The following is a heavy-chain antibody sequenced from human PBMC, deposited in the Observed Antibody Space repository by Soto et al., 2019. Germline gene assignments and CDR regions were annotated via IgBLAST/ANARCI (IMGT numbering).Heavy chain of an antibody. CDR1: GGSISSYY. CDR2: IYHSGST. D-gene: IGHD6-19*01. J-gene: IGHJ4*02. V-gene: IGHV4-59*12. Sequence: SETLSLTCTVSGGSISSYYWIWIRQPPGKGLEWIGYIYHSGSTYYNPSLKSRVTISVDRSKNQFSLKLSSVTAADTAVYYCARAGGLGAVAADYWGQGTLVTVSS. CDR3: ARAGGLGAVAADY.